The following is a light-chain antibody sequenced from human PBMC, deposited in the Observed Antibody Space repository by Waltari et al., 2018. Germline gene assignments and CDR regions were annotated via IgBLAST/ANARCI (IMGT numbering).Light chain of an antibody. CDR1: QSISSY. CDR2: AAS. CDR3: QQSYSTPWT. V-gene: IGKV1-39*01. Sequence: DIQMTHSPSSLSASVGDRVTITCRASQSISSYLNWYQQKPGKAPKHLIYAASSLQSGVPSRYSGSGSGTDFTLTISSLQPEDFATYYCQQSYSTPWTFGQGTKVEIK. J-gene: IGKJ1*01.